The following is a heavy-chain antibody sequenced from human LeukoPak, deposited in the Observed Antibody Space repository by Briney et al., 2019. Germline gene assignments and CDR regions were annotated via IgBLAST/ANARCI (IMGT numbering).Heavy chain of an antibody. D-gene: IGHD1-1*01. Sequence: ASVKVSCKASGYTFTTYGISWVRQAPGQGLGWMGWISTYNGNTNYAQNLQGRVTMTTDTSTSTAYMELRSLRFDDTAVYYCARDAIQGRLTSDYWGQGTLVTVSS. V-gene: IGHV1-18*01. CDR2: ISTYNGNT. CDR3: ARDAIQGRLTSDY. J-gene: IGHJ4*02. CDR1: GYTFTTYG.